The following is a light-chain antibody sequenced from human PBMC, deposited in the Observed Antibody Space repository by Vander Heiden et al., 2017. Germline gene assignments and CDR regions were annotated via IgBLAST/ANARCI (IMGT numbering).Light chain of an antibody. CDR3: QQDNNCPYT. CDR1: QRVSSN. V-gene: IGKV3-15*01. J-gene: IGKJ2*01. CDR2: GAS. Sequence: ELVMTQSPATLSVSPGDRATLSCRASQRVSSNLAWYQQKPGQAPRLLIYGASTRATGIPARFSGSGSGTEFTLTISSLQSEDFAVYYCQQDNNCPYTFGQGTKLEIK.